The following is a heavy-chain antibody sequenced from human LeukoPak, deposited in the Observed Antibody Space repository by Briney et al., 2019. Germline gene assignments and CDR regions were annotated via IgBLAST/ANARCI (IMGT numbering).Heavy chain of an antibody. J-gene: IGHJ6*02. CDR1: GFTFSSYS. CDR2: ISSSSSYI. V-gene: IGHV3-21*01. Sequence: GGSLRLSCAASGFTFSSYSMNWVRQTPGKGLEWVSSISSSSSYIYYADSVKGRFTISRDNAKNSLYLQMNSLRAEDTAVYYCARDRWDYGSGSYHGGEDVWGQGTTVTVSS. CDR3: ARDRWDYGSGSYHGGEDV. D-gene: IGHD3-10*01.